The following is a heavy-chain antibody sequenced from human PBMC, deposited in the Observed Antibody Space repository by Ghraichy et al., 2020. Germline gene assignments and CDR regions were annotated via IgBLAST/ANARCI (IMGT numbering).Heavy chain of an antibody. V-gene: IGHV4-39*01. D-gene: IGHD4-17*01. CDR3: ARRPRMSPVTTKD. J-gene: IGHJ4*02. CDR2: IYYRGNT. CDR1: GGSISGYNNY. Sequence: SETLSLTCTVSGGSISGYNNYWGWVRQPPGKGLEWLGAIYYRGNTYYTPSLQRRVTISVDTSRNQFFLNLTSVTAADTAVYFCARRPRMSPVTTKDWGQGTLVTVSS.